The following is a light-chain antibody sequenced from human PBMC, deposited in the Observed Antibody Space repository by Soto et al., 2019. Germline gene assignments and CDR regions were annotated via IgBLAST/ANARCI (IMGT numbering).Light chain of an antibody. CDR3: SSYTSSSPYV. V-gene: IGLV2-14*01. CDR1: SSGVNGYNY. CDR2: DVS. J-gene: IGLJ1*01. Sequence: QSVLTQPASVSWSPGQSITISCTGTSSGVNGYNYVSWNQQHPGKANKLMIYDVSNRPSGVSNRFSGSKSGNTASLTFSGLQAEDEADYYCSSYTSSSPYVFGTGTKVTVL.